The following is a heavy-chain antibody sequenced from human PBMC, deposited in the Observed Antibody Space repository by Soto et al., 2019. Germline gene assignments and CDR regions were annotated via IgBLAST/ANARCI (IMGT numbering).Heavy chain of an antibody. Sequence: SETLSLTCTVSGGSISSYYWSWIRQPPGKGLEWIGYIYYSGSTNYNPSLKSRVTISVDTSKNQFSLKLSSVTAADTAVYYCARRKTNYYYGMDVWGQGTTVTVSS. CDR2: IYYSGST. V-gene: IGHV4-59*01. CDR1: GGSISSYY. D-gene: IGHD1-1*01. CDR3: ARRKTNYYYGMDV. J-gene: IGHJ6*02.